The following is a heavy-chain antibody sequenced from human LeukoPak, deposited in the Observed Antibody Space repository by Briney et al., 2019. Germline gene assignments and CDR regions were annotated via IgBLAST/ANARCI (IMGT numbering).Heavy chain of an antibody. CDR2: IRSKAYRGST. V-gene: IGHV3-49*04. J-gene: IGHJ6*02. Sequence: GGSLRLSCSTSGFTFGDHAMSWVRQAPGKGLEWVGFIRSKAYRGSTEYAASGRGRFSISRDDTNNIPYLQMNTLQTEDTAVYYCARGPIQLWIHNAMDVWGQGTTVTVSS. CDR3: ARGPIQLWIHNAMDV. CDR1: GFTFGDHA. D-gene: IGHD5-18*01.